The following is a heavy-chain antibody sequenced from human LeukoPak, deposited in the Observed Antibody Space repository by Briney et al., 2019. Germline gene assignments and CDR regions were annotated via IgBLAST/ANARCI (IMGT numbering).Heavy chain of an antibody. CDR1: GGSISSGDYY. CDR2: IHYSGST. D-gene: IGHD6-19*01. Sequence: SQTLSLTCTLSGGSISSGDYYWGWIRQHPGEGLEWIGYIHYSGSTYYNPSLKSRVTISVDTSKNQFSLKLSSVTAADTAVYYCARDRRIAVANGYDYWGQGTLVTVSS. J-gene: IGHJ4*02. CDR3: ARDRRIAVANGYDY. V-gene: IGHV4-31*03.